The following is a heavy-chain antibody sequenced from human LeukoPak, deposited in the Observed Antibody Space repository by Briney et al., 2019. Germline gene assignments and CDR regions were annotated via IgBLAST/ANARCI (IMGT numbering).Heavy chain of an antibody. D-gene: IGHD2-2*01. CDR1: GGTFSSYA. CDR3: ATGTKHCSGTNCYPHFHY. CDR2: IIPVLGIA. Sequence: SVKVSCKASGGTFSSYAITWVRQAPGQGPEWMGRIIPVLGIANYAQKFQGRVTITADKSTSTAYMELNSLRSEDTAMYFCATGTKHCSGTNCYPHFHYWGQGTLVTVSS. V-gene: IGHV1-69*10. J-gene: IGHJ4*02.